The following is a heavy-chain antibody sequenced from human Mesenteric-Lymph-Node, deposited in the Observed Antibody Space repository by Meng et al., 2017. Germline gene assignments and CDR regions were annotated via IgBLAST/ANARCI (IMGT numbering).Heavy chain of an antibody. V-gene: IGHV3-21*01. CDR2: ISSSSSYI. Sequence: LSLTCAASGFTFSSYSMNWVRQAPGKGLEWVSSISSSSSYIYYADSVKGRFTISRDNAKNSLYLQMNSLRAEDTAVYYCARDLVATINYWGQGTLVTVSS. CDR1: GFTFSSYS. D-gene: IGHD5-24*01. CDR3: ARDLVATINY. J-gene: IGHJ4*02.